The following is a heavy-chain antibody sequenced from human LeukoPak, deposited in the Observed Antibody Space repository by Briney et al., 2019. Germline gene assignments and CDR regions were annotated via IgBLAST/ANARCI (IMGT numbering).Heavy chain of an antibody. CDR1: GFTFSSSP. CDR2: LSYHGSYK. Sequence: GGSLRLSCAASGFTFSSSPMHWVRQAPGQGLEWVAVLSYHGSYKYYADSVKGRFTISRDNSNNTLFLQMNSLRAEDTAVYYCARVGVGSYCGGDSLCHYFAYWGQGTLVTVSS. J-gene: IGHJ4*02. CDR3: ARVGVGSYCGGDSLCHYFAY. D-gene: IGHD2-21*02. V-gene: IGHV3-30-3*01.